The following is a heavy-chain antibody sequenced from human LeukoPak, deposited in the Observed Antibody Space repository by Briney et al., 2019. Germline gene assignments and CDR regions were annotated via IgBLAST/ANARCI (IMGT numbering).Heavy chain of an antibody. D-gene: IGHD2-15*01. J-gene: IGHJ4*02. CDR2: FDPEDGET. CDR1: GYTLTELS. Sequence: GASVKVSCXVSGYTLTELSMHWVRQAPGKGLEWMGGFDPEDGETIYAQKFQGRVTMTEDTSTDTAYMELSSLRSEDTAVYYCATSSVVVVAATLDYWGQGTLVTVSS. V-gene: IGHV1-24*01. CDR3: ATSSVVVVAATLDY.